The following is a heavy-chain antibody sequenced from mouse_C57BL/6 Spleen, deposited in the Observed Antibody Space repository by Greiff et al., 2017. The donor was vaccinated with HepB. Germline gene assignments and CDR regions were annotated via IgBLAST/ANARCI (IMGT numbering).Heavy chain of an antibody. J-gene: IGHJ2*01. D-gene: IGHD2-3*01. CDR3: ARSYDGYYVDY. CDR2: IHPNSGST. Sequence: QVHVKQPGAELVKPGASVKLSCKASGYTFTSYWMHWVKQRPGQGLEWIGMIHPNSGSTNYNEKFKSKATLTVDKSSSTAYMQLSSLTSEDSAVYYCARSYDGYYVDYWGQGTTLTVSS. CDR1: GYTFTSYW. V-gene: IGHV1-64*01.